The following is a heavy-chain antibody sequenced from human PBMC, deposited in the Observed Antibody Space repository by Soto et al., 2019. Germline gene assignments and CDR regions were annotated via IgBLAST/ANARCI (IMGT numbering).Heavy chain of an antibody. CDR1: GFTFSSYA. D-gene: IGHD4-17*01. CDR3: AKCMTTVTTFPFDI. V-gene: IGHV3-23*01. Sequence: EVQLLESGGGLVQPGGSLRLSCAASGFTFSSYAMSWVRQAPGKGLEWVSAISGTGVGTYYADSVKGRFTISRDKSKNALYLQMNSLRAEDTAVYYCAKCMTTVTTFPFDIWGQGTMVTVSS. CDR2: ISGTGVGT. J-gene: IGHJ3*02.